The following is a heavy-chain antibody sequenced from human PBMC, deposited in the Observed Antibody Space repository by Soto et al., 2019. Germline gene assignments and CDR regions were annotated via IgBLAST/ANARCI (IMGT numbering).Heavy chain of an antibody. D-gene: IGHD2-2*01. J-gene: IGHJ6*02. CDR1: GFTFSSYA. CDR3: AKAHFRYPYQLLSAAYSYYGMDV. CDR2: ISGSGGST. V-gene: IGHV3-23*01. Sequence: GVSLRLSCAASGFTFSSYAMSWVRQAPGKGLEWVSAISGSGGSTYYADSVKGRFTISRDNSKNTLYLQMNSLRAEDTAVYYCAKAHFRYPYQLLSAAYSYYGMDVWCQGTRVTVSS.